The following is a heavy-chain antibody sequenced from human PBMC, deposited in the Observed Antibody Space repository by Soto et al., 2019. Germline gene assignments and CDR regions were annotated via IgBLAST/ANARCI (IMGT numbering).Heavy chain of an antibody. CDR1: GFPLSTYG. J-gene: IGHJ6*02. Sequence: EVQLLESGGGLVQPGGSLRLSCAASGFPLSTYGMTWVRQAPGKGLEWVSAITGTGGNTYYVDSVKGRFPSSRDNSKTLLYLQVNSLRVEDPAVDYCARIRGYWYGLDVWGQGTTVTVSS. CDR2: ITGTGGNT. CDR3: ARIRGYWYGLDV. V-gene: IGHV3-23*01.